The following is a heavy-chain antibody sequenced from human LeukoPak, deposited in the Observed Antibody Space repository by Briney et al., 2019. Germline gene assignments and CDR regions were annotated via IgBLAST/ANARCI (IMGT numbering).Heavy chain of an antibody. CDR1: GFTFSSYS. V-gene: IGHV3-21*01. CDR3: AKDSSRAFDY. J-gene: IGHJ4*02. D-gene: IGHD6-19*01. Sequence: PGGSLRLSCAASGFTFSSYSMNWVRQAPGKGLEWVSSISSSSSYIYYADSVKGRFTISRDNAKNSLYLQMNSLRAEDTAVYYCAKDSSRAFDYWGQGTLVTVPS. CDR2: ISSSSSYI.